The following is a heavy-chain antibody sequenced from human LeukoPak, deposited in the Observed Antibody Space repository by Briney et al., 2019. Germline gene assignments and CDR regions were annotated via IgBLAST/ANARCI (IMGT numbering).Heavy chain of an antibody. Sequence: GGSLRPSCAASGFTFSSYWMHWVRQGPGKGLVWVSRISTDGSSTDYADSVKGRFTISRENAKNTLYLQMNSLRAEDTAVYYCARTRTLPIAGGFDTWGQGSLVTVSS. CDR1: GFTFSSYW. D-gene: IGHD3-16*01. CDR2: ISTDGSST. CDR3: ARTRTLPIAGGFDT. V-gene: IGHV3-74*01. J-gene: IGHJ5*02.